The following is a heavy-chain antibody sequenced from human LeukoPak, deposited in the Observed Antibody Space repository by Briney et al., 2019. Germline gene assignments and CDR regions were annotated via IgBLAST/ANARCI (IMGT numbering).Heavy chain of an antibody. J-gene: IGHJ6*03. CDR1: GGTFSSYA. D-gene: IGHD3/OR15-3a*01. CDR2: IIPIFGTA. CDR3: ASTSMDWKSATFDYYYYMDV. V-gene: IGHV1-69*05. Sequence: GSSVTVSCKASGGTFSSYAISWVRQAPGQGLEWMGGIIPIFGTANYAQKFQGRVTITTDESTSTAYMELSSLGSEDTAVYYCASTSMDWKSATFDYYYYMDVWGKGTTVTVSS.